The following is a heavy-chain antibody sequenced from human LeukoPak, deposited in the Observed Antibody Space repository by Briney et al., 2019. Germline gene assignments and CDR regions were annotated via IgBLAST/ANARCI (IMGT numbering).Heavy chain of an antibody. J-gene: IGHJ4*02. D-gene: IGHD3-10*01. V-gene: IGHV4-38-2*01. CDR3: ARKVTAGFFDY. CDR1: GSSITSDYF. Sequence: SETLSLTCAVSGSSITSDYFWGWIRQPPGKGLEWIATIYYSWGMYFNPSLKSRVTVSLDASKNQFSLKMTSLTAADTAIYYCARKVTAGFFDYWGQGIMVTVSS. CDR2: IYYSWGM.